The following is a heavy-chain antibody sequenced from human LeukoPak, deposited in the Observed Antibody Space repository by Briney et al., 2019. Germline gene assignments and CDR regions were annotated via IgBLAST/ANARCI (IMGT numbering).Heavy chain of an antibody. D-gene: IGHD6-13*01. V-gene: IGHV1-18*01. CDR3: ASSKSSSWDDHLDY. CDR2: ISAYNGNT. Sequence: GASVKVSCKASGYTFTSYGTSWVRQAPGQGLEWMGWISAYNGNTNYAQKLQGRVTMTTDTSTSTAYMELRSLRSDDTAVYYCASSKSSSWDDHLDYWGQGTLVTVSS. J-gene: IGHJ4*02. CDR1: GYTFTSYG.